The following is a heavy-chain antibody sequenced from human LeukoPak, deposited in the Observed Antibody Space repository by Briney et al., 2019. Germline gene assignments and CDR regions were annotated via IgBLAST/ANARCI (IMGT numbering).Heavy chain of an antibody. CDR1: GFTFSSYE. J-gene: IGHJ6*03. CDR3: ANLLTRSYYYMDV. Sequence: GGSLRLSCAASGFTFSSYEMNWVRQAPGKGLEWASYISSSGSTIYYADSVKGRFTISRDNAKNSLYLQVNSLRAEDTAVYYCANLLTRSYYYMDVWGKGTTVTVSS. V-gene: IGHV3-48*03. CDR2: ISSSGSTI. D-gene: IGHD1-14*01.